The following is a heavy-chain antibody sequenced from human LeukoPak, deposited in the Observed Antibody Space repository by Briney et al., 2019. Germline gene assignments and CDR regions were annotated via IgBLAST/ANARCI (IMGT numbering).Heavy chain of an antibody. CDR1: GFTFSSYA. D-gene: IGHD4-17*01. J-gene: IGHJ3*02. V-gene: IGHV3-53*01. CDR3: ARALRVSGDYEGAFDI. CDR2: IYSDGST. Sequence: PGGPLRLSCAASGFTFSSYAMSWVRQAPGKGLEWVSVIYSDGSTYYADSVKGRFTISRDNSKNTLYLQMNSLRAEDTAVYYCARALRVSGDYEGAFDIWGQGTMVTVSS.